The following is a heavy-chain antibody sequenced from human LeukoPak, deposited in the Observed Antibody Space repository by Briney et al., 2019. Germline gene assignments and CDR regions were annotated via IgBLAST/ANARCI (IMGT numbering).Heavy chain of an antibody. CDR3: ARVCDYDSTGYWYFDY. CDR2: IYPGDSDT. CDR1: GYSFTSYW. V-gene: IGHV5-51*01. Sequence: GESLKISCKGSGYSFTSYWIGWVRQMPGKGLEWMGIIYPGDSDTRYSPSFQGQVTISADKSISTAYLQWSSLKASDTAMYYCARVCDYDSTGYWYFDYWGQGTLVTVSS. J-gene: IGHJ4*02. D-gene: IGHD3-22*01.